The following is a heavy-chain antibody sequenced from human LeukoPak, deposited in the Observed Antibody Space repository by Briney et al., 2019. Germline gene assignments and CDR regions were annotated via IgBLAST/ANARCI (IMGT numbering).Heavy chain of an antibody. Sequence: GGSLRLSCAASGFTFSNYGMHWVRQASGKGLEWVAFIRYDGSNRYYADSVKSRFTISRDNSKHTLYLQMNSLRAEDTAVYYCAKDSDPSFTFGSGRSPYYYYYYMDVWGKGTTVTISS. V-gene: IGHV3-30*02. J-gene: IGHJ6*03. D-gene: IGHD3-10*01. CDR2: IRYDGSNR. CDR3: AKDSDPSFTFGSGRSPYYYYYYMDV. CDR1: GFTFSNYG.